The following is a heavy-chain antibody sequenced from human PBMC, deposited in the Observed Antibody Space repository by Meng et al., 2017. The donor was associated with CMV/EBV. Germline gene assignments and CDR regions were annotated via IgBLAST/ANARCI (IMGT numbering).Heavy chain of an antibody. CDR2: IKQDGSEK. V-gene: IGHV3-7*01. Sequence: GGSLRLSCAASGFTFSSYAMHWVRQAPGKGLEWVANIKQDGSEKYYVDSVKGRFTISRDNAKNSLYLQMNSLRAEDTAVYYCARDSQYYDILTGYSRFYAFDIWGQGTMVTVS. D-gene: IGHD3-9*01. CDR3: ARDSQYYDILTGYSRFYAFDI. J-gene: IGHJ3*02. CDR1: GFTFSSYA.